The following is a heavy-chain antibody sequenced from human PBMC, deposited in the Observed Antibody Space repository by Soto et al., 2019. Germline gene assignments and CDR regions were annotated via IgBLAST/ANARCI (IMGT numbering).Heavy chain of an antibody. CDR2: IIPIFGTA. Sequence: VKVSCKASGGTFSSYAISWVRQAPGQGLEWMGGIIPIFGTANYAQKFQGRVTITADKSTSTAYMELSSLRSEDTAVYYCARVSRIQLWLRLDIWGQGTMVTVSS. CDR3: ARVSRIQLWLRLDI. J-gene: IGHJ3*02. V-gene: IGHV1-69*06. CDR1: GGTFSSYA. D-gene: IGHD5-18*01.